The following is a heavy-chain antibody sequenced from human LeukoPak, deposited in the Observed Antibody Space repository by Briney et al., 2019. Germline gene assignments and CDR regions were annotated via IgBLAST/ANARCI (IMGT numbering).Heavy chain of an antibody. V-gene: IGHV3-23*01. CDR1: GFTFSSYA. CDR3: AKDPLNWLDP. CDR2: ISGSGGST. J-gene: IGHJ5*02. Sequence: GGSLRLSWAASGFTFSSYAMSCVCQAPGKGLEWVSAISGSGGSTYYADSVKGRFTISRDNSKNTLYLQMNSLRAEDTAVYYCAKDPLNWLDPWGQGTLVTVSS.